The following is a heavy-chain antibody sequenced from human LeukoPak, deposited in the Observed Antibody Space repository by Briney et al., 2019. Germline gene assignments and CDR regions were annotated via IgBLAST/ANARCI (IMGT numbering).Heavy chain of an antibody. CDR2: ISGHTGNT. D-gene: IGHD1-26*01. V-gene: IGHV1-18*01. Sequence: ASVKVSCKTSGYIFKNYGVSWVRQAPGQGLEWVGWISGHTGNTKYAETVQGRVTMITDTSTTTVYMEMRSLRSDDTAVYFCARDGRYSGTYLDYWGQGTLVTVSS. CDR1: GYIFKNYG. J-gene: IGHJ4*02. CDR3: ARDGRYSGTYLDY.